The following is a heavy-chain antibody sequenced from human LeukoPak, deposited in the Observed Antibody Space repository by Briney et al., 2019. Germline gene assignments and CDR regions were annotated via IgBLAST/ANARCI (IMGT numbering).Heavy chain of an antibody. J-gene: IGHJ4*02. CDR2: VSYDGSNK. CDR3: ARDLGNYVGY. Sequence: GGSLRLSCAASGFTFSSYAMHWVRQAPGKGLEWVAVVSYDGSNKYYADSVKGRFTISRDNSKNTLYLQMNSLRAEDTAVYYCARDLGNYVGYWGQGTLVTVSS. CDR1: GFTFSSYA. V-gene: IGHV3-30*04. D-gene: IGHD3-16*01.